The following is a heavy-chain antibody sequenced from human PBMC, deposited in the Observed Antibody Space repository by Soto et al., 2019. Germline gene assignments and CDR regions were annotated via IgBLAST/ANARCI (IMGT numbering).Heavy chain of an antibody. CDR3: AKGSKQWLVTTSYFDY. CDR2: ISYDGSNK. J-gene: IGHJ4*02. CDR1: GFTFSSYG. Sequence: QVQLVESGGGVVQPGRSLRLSCAASGFTFSSYGMHWVRQAPGKGLEWVAVISYDGSNKYYADSVKGRFTISRDNSKNTLYLQMNSLRAEDTAVYYCAKGSKQWLVTTSYFDYWGQGTLVTVSS. V-gene: IGHV3-30*18. D-gene: IGHD6-19*01.